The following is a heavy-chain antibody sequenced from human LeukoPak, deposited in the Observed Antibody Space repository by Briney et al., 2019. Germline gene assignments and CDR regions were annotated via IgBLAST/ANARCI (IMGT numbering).Heavy chain of an antibody. D-gene: IGHD3-3*01. J-gene: IGHJ4*02. V-gene: IGHV4-4*07. CDR2: IYTSGST. CDR3: ARDRFGDLNYFDY. CDR1: GRSIRSYF. Sequence: PSETLSLTCTVSGRSIRSYFWSWIRQPAGKGLEWIGRIYTSGSTNYNPPLKSRATISADKSTNQFSLELSSVPATDTAVYYCARDRFGDLNYFDYWGQGTLVTVSS.